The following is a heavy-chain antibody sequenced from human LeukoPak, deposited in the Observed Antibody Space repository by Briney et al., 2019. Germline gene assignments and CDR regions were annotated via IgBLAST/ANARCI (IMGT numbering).Heavy chain of an antibody. CDR3: AREYGDYGNAFDI. CDR1: GFPFTAHA. V-gene: IGHV3-30-3*01. J-gene: IGHJ3*02. D-gene: IGHD4-17*01. Sequence: GRSLRLSCAASGFPFTAHAMHWVRQAPGKGLGWVAVISNDGSKKNYADSVKGRFTISRDNTKNTLYLQMNSLRAEDTALFYCAREYGDYGNAFDIWGQGTMVTVSS. CDR2: ISNDGSKK.